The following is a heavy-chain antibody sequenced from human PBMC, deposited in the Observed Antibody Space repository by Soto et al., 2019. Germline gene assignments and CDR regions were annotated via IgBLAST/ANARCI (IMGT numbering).Heavy chain of an antibody. D-gene: IGHD3-10*01. CDR3: ARDGPYYYASRMDV. V-gene: IGHV3-53*04. Sequence: EVQLVESGGGLVQPGGSLRLSCAASGIPVSSNYMTWVRQAPGKGLEWVSVLHSGGDTYYANSVKGRFTLSRHDSTNTLFLQMNSLTPEDTAVYYCARDGPYYYASRMDVWGQGTTVTVSS. CDR2: LHSGGDT. CDR1: GIPVSSNY. J-gene: IGHJ6*02.